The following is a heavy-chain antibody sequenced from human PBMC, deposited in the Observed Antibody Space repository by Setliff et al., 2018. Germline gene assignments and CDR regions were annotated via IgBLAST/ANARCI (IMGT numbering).Heavy chain of an antibody. CDR3: VRTSRVQVWSFDY. D-gene: IGHD1-1*01. Sequence: LSLTCTVSGYSISSGYIWGWIRQPPGTGLEWVGNIGHTGSINYNPSLKRRLTISRDTSKNQVSLKLNSVTATDTALYYCVRTSRVQVWSFDYWGQGILVTVSS. J-gene: IGHJ4*02. V-gene: IGHV4-38-2*02. CDR2: IGHTGSI. CDR1: GYSISSGYI.